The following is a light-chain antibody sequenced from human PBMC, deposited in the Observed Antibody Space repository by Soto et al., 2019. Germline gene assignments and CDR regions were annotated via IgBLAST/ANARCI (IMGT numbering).Light chain of an antibody. CDR3: ATWDDTLSGVL. CDR2: RSD. Sequence: QSVLTQPPSASGTAGQRVTISCSGSSSNIGTNYVYWYQQLPGMAPKLLIYRSDQRPSGVPDRLSGSKSGTSASLAISGLRSEDEADYYCATWDDTLSGVLFGGGTKLTVL. J-gene: IGLJ2*01. CDR1: SSNIGTNY. V-gene: IGLV1-47*01.